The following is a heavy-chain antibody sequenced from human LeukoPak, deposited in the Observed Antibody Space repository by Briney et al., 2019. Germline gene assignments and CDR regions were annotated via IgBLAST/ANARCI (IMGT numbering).Heavy chain of an antibody. D-gene: IGHD6-13*01. Sequence: ASETLSLTCTVSGGSISSSSYYWGWIRQPPGKGLEWIGSIYYSGSTYYNPSLKSRVTISVDTSKNQFSLKLSSVTAADTAVYYCARQFSSSWYNLYYYYYYMDVWGKGTTVTVSS. CDR2: IYYSGST. V-gene: IGHV4-39*01. CDR1: GGSISSSSYY. J-gene: IGHJ6*03. CDR3: ARQFSSSWYNLYYYYYYMDV.